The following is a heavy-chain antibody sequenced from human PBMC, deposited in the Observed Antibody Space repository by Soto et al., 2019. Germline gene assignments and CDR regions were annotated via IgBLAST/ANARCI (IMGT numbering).Heavy chain of an antibody. D-gene: IGHD4-17*01. CDR1: NGSISSRSSY. J-gene: IGHJ6*03. CDR2: IYYIGNT. V-gene: IGHV4-39*07. CDR3: GRTGDDYGDYALLPYYMDV. Sequence: SETLSLTCIVSNGSISSRSSYWGWIRQTPGKGLEWIGSIYYIGNTYYNPSLKSRVTISIDTSKNQFSLKMNSVTAADTAVYYCGRTGDDYGDYALLPYYMDVGGKGTTVTVSS.